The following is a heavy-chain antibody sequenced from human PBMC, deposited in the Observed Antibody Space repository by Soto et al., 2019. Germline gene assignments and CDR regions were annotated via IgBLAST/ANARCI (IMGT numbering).Heavy chain of an antibody. Sequence: QVQLMQSGAEVKKPGASVKVSCKASGYTFTNFYMHWVRQTHGQGFEWMGVINPISGSADYALTLYGSATMTRDSSARTLFMEPSSMASEHTAVYSCARTNAVVPPLSWDFWAHGHQATVSS. J-gene: IGHJ4*01. V-gene: IGHV1-46*04. CDR3: ARTNAVVPPLSWDF. D-gene: IGHD2-8*01. CDR1: GYTFTNFY. CDR2: INPISGSA.